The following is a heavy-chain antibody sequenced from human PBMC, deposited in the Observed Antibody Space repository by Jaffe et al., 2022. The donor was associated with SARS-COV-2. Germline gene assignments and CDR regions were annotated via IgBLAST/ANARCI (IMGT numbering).Heavy chain of an antibody. Sequence: QVQLQEWGPGLVKPSETLSLMCTVSGGSVTNYFWSWIRQSPGKGLEWIGYISDSGSTNHNPSLKSRVTISKDTSKNQFSLRLTSVTAADTAVYYCARTGPMYWFDPWGQGTLVIVSS. CDR3: ARTGPMYWFDP. J-gene: IGHJ5*02. D-gene: IGHD2-8*01. CDR2: ISDSGST. CDR1: GGSVTNYF. V-gene: IGHV4-59*02.